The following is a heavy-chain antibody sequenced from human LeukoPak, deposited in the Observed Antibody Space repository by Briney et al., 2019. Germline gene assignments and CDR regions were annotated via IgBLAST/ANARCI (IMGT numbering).Heavy chain of an antibody. J-gene: IGHJ6*02. CDR1: GFTFSSYD. CDR3: ARGYGMDV. CDR2: ISTAGDT. Sequence: PGGSLRLSCAASGFTFSSYDMHWARQAPGKGLEWVSAISTAGDTYYPGSVKGQFTISRENAKDSLYLQMNSLRAGDTAVYYCARGYGMDVWGQGTTVTVSS. V-gene: IGHV3-13*01.